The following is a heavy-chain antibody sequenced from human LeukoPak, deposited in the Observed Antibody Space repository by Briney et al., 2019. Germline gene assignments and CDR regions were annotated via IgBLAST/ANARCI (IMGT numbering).Heavy chain of an antibody. V-gene: IGHV3-15*01. J-gene: IGHJ5*02. CDR2: IKARRAGGTT. CDR3: TRRRYGP. CDR1: GFTFSDDW. D-gene: IGHD5-18*01. Sequence: GGSLRLSCAASGFTFSDDWMNWVRQAPGKGPEWVGHIKARRAGGTTEYAAPVGGRFTISRDDSRSILYLQMNNLKTEDTALYYCTRRRYGPWGLGTLVTGSS.